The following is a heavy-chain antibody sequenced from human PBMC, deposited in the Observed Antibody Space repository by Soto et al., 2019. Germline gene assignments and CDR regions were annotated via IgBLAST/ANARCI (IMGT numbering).Heavy chain of an antibody. CDR1: GYSFTSYW. V-gene: IGHV5-10-1*01. D-gene: IGHD4-4*01. J-gene: IGHJ6*02. CDR2: IDPSDSYT. Sequence: GESLKISCKGSGYSFTSYWISWVRQMPGKGLEWMGRIDPSDSYTNYSPSFQGHVAISADKSISTAYLQWSSLKASDTAMYYCARQFDYYSNPLRTSYGMDVWGQGTTVTVSS. CDR3: ARQFDYYSNPLRTSYGMDV.